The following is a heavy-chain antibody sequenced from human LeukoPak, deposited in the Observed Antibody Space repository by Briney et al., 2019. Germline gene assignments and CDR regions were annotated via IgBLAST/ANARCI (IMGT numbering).Heavy chain of an antibody. D-gene: IGHD2-15*01. CDR2: IGTGGDT. CDR1: GFTFNIYP. J-gene: IGHJ4*02. V-gene: IGHV3-23*01. Sequence: QPGDSLRLSCVASGFTFNIYPMAWVRQSPEKGLGWVSTIGTGGDTYYADSVKGRFTISRDDSKNTLYLQMHSLGAEDTAVYYCAKSRVVDRRGYFDYWGQGTLVTVSS. CDR3: AKSRVVDRRGYFDY.